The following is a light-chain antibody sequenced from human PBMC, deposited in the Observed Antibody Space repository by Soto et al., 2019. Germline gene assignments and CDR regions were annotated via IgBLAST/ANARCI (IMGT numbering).Light chain of an antibody. CDR2: GAS. Sequence: EIVLTQSPGTLSLSPGERATLSCRASQSISSSNLAWYQQKPGQAPRLLIYGASSRATGIPDRFSGSGSGTDFTLTIGRLEPEDFAVYFCQQYGSSPPATFGQGTNLEI. CDR1: QSISSSN. CDR3: QQYGSSPPAT. V-gene: IGKV3-20*01. J-gene: IGKJ2*01.